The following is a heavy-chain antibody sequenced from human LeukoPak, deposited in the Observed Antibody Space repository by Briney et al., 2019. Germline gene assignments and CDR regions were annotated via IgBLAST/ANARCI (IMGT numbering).Heavy chain of an antibody. D-gene: IGHD2-8*01. Sequence: GGSLRLSCAASGFTFSSYSMNWVRQAPGKGLEWVSSISSSSSYIYYADSVKGRFTISRDNAKNSLYLQMNSLRAEDTAVYYCAKKYCTNGVCPYYFDYWGQGTLVTVSS. CDR2: ISSSSSYI. CDR3: AKKYCTNGVCPYYFDY. CDR1: GFTFSSYS. J-gene: IGHJ4*02. V-gene: IGHV3-21*01.